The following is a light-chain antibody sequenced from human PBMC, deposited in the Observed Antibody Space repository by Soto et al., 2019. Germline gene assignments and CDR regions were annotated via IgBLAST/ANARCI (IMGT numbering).Light chain of an antibody. Sequence: QSVLTQPASVSGSPGQSVTISCTGTSSDVGAYNLVSWYQQYPGKAPKLMIYEVSNRPSGVSNRFSGSKSGNTASLTISGLQAEDEADYYCCTSYEGGGRYVFGTETKVTVL. CDR2: EVS. J-gene: IGLJ1*01. CDR1: SSDVGAYNL. V-gene: IGLV2-14*01. CDR3: TSYEGGGRYV.